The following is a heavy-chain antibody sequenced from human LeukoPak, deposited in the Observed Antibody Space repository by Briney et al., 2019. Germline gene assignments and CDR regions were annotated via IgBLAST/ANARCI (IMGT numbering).Heavy chain of an antibody. CDR2: LYYGANS. V-gene: IGHV4-39*01. D-gene: IGHD6-25*01. CDR1: GGSISIISSSTSY. CDR3: ARQLPTAAADTRGYFDY. Sequence: PSDTLSFTFTVYGGSISIISSSTSYWVWIRQAPAKGLEWIGSLYYGANSHYNPSLKSRATLSVDTSNNQFSLKLTSVTAADAAVYFCARQLPTAAADTRGYFDYWGQGTVVTVSS. J-gene: IGHJ4*02.